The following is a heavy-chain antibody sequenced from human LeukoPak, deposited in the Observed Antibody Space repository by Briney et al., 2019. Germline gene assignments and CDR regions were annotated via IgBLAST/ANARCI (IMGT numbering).Heavy chain of an antibody. CDR1: GYTFTSYD. D-gene: IGHD3-3*01. J-gene: IGHJ5*02. Sequence: ASVKVSCKASGYTFTSYDINWVRQATGQGLEWMGWMNPNSGNTGYAQKLQGRVTMTRNTSISTAYMELSSLRSEDTAVYYCAGGVYYDFWSGYYSEGFNAGPFDPWGQGTLVTVSS. V-gene: IGHV1-8*01. CDR3: AGGVYYDFWSGYYSEGFNAGPFDP. CDR2: MNPNSGNT.